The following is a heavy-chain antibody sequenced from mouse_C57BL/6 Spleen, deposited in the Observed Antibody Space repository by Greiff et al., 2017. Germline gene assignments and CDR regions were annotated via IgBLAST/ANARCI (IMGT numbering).Heavy chain of an antibody. CDR1: GFTFSDAW. D-gene: IGHD4-1*01. Sequence: EVKVEESGGGLVQPGGSMKLSCAASGFTFSDAWMDWVRQSPEKGLEWVAEIRNKANNHATYYAESVKGRFTISRDDSKSSVYLQMNSLRAEDTGIYYCTRGLGRYYYAMDYWGQGTSVTVSS. J-gene: IGHJ4*01. CDR2: IRNKANNHAT. CDR3: TRGLGRYYYAMDY. V-gene: IGHV6-6*01.